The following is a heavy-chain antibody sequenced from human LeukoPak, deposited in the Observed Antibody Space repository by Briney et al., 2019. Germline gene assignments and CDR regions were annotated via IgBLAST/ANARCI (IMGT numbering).Heavy chain of an antibody. D-gene: IGHD4-23*01. Sequence: SETLSLTCSVSGYSISGGYYWGWIRQPPGKGLEWIGNMFHSGSSFYNPSLKSRVTISVDTSKSQFSLMLNSVTAADTAVYYCARIDYGGSGFDPWGQGTLVTVSS. J-gene: IGHJ5*02. CDR3: ARIDYGGSGFDP. CDR1: GYSISGGYY. CDR2: MFHSGSS. V-gene: IGHV4-38-2*02.